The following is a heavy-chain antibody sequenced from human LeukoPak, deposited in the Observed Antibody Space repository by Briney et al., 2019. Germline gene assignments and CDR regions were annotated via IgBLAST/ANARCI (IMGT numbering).Heavy chain of an antibody. Sequence: SETLSLTCTVSGCTISSGSYYWSWIRQPAGKGLEWIGRIYTSGSTNYNPSLKSRVTISVDTSKNQFSLKLSSVTAADAAVYYCAREGRTYYYYGMDVWGQGTTVTVSS. J-gene: IGHJ6*02. CDR1: GCTISSGSYY. CDR3: AREGRTYYYYGMDV. V-gene: IGHV4-61*02. CDR2: IYTSGST.